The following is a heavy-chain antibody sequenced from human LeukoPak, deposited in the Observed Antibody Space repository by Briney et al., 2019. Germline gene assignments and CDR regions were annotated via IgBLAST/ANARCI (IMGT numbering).Heavy chain of an antibody. CDR1: GGTFSSYA. Sequence: GASVKVSCKASGGTFSSYAISWVRQAPGQGLEWMGWISAYNGNTNYAQKLQGRVTMTTDTSTSTAYMELRSLRSDDTAVYYCARERIAAAGFNPTRKNFNDAFDIWGQGTMVTVSS. J-gene: IGHJ3*02. CDR2: ISAYNGNT. D-gene: IGHD6-13*01. V-gene: IGHV1-18*01. CDR3: ARERIAAAGFNPTRKNFNDAFDI.